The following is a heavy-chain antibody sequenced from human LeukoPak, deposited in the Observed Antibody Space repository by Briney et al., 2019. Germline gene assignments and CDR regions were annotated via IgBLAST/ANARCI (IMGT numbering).Heavy chain of an antibody. CDR1: GFIFSVHW. CDR2: IKPDGSDQ. V-gene: IGHV3-7*05. Sequence: GGSLRLSCAASGFIFSVHWMNWVRQAPGKGLEWVASIKPDGSDQFYVDSVKGRFTVSRDNAKNSLYLQMNSLSAEDTAVYYCAGRDGIWGQGTLVTVSS. CDR3: AGRDGI. J-gene: IGHJ3*02.